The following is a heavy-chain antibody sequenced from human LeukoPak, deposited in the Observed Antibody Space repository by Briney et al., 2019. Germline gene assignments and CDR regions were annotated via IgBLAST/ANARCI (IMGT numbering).Heavy chain of an antibody. CDR3: ARAIVPAATWFDP. CDR2: INPNSGGT. CDR1: GYTFTGYY. Sequence: GASVKVSCKASGYTFTGYYMHWVRQAPGQGLEWMGWINPNSGGTNYAQKFQGRVTMTRDTSISTAYMELSRLRSDDTAVYYCARAIVPAATWFDPWGQGTLVTVSS. J-gene: IGHJ5*02. D-gene: IGHD2-2*01. V-gene: IGHV1-2*02.